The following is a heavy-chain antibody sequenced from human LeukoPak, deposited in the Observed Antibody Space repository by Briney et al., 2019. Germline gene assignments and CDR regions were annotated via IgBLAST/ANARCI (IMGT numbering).Heavy chain of an antibody. CDR3: ARGGMITFGGVIVET. CDR1: GGSISSGSYY. Sequence: PSQTLSLTCTVSGGSISSGSYYWSWIRQPPGKGLEWIGRIYPSGSTNYNPSLKSRVTISVDTSKNQFSLKLSSVTAADTAVYYCARGGMITFGGVIVETWGQGTLVTVSS. CDR2: IYPSGST. J-gene: IGHJ5*02. D-gene: IGHD3-16*02. V-gene: IGHV4-61*02.